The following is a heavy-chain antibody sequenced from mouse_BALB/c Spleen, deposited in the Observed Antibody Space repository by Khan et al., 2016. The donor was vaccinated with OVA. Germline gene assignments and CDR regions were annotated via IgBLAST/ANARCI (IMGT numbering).Heavy chain of an antibody. CDR3: GTSYFYGYYFDY. J-gene: IGHJ2*01. D-gene: IGHD1-1*01. CDR2: ISGDSNTI. CDR1: GFTFNSYG. Sequence: EVELVESGGGLVQPGGSRKLSCAASGFTFNSYGMHWIRQAPEKGLEWVAYISGDSNTIHYADTVKGRFTISRDNPKNTLFLQMTSLMSEDTAMYYCGTSYFYGYYFDYWGPGTTLTVS. V-gene: IGHV5-17*02.